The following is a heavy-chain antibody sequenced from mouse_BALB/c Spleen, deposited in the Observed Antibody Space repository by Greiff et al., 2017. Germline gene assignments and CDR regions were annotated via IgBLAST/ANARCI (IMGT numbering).Heavy chain of an antibody. CDR3: ARGANWRMDY. D-gene: IGHD4-1*01. CDR2: ISYSGST. Sequence: ESGPGLVKPSQSLSLTCTVTGYSITSDYAWNWIRQFPGNKLEWMGYISYSGSTSYNPSLKSRISITRDTSKNQFFLQLNSVTTEDTATYYCARGANWRMDYWGQGTSVTVSS. V-gene: IGHV3-2*02. CDR1: GYSITSDYA. J-gene: IGHJ4*01.